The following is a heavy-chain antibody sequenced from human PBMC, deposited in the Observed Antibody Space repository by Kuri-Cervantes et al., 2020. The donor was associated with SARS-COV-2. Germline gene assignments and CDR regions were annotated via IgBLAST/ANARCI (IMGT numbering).Heavy chain of an antibody. J-gene: IGHJ4*02. V-gene: IGHV3-11*01. D-gene: IGHD6-13*01. CDR3: SRDQVSAAGTANY. CDR2: ISSSDSTT. CDR1: GFTFRDYY. Sequence: GESLKISCVASGFTFRDYYMSWIRQAPGKGLEWISYISSSDSTTYYADSVKGRFTISRDNAKRTLLLQMNSLRVDDTAVYYCSRDQVSAAGTANYWGQGALVTVSS.